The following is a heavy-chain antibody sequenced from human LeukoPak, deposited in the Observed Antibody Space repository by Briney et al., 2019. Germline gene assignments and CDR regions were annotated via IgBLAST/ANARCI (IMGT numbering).Heavy chain of an antibody. J-gene: IGHJ4*02. D-gene: IGHD3-10*01. CDR2: IYHSATT. CDR3: AISGSGTSYNEQFDY. Sequence: SEALSLTCAVYGGSFSGYYWSWIRQPPGKGLEWIGNIYHSATTHYNSSLKSRVTISVDTSKNQLSLKLSSVTAADTAVYYCAISGSGTSYNEQFDYWGQGTLVTVSS. CDR1: GGSFSGYY. V-gene: IGHV4-34*01.